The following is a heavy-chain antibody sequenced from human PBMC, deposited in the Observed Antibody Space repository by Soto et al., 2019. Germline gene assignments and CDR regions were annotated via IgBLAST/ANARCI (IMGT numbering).Heavy chain of an antibody. CDR1: GFTFRSYA. Sequence: GSLRLSCAASGFTFRSYAMSWARQAPGKGLEWVSSLLRSGSSTYYADSVEGRFTISSDISANSLYLQMDSLRAEDTAVYYCAKDAVSGDGVWLLDSWGQGTVVTVSS. V-gene: IGHV3-23*01. J-gene: IGHJ5*02. D-gene: IGHD4-17*01. CDR3: AKDAVSGDGVWLLDS. CDR2: LLRSGSST.